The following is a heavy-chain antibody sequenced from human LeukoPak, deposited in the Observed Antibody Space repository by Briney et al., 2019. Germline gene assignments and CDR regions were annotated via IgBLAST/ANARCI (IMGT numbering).Heavy chain of an antibody. V-gene: IGHV5-51*01. Sequence: GESLKISCKGSGYSFTSYWIGWVRQMPGKGLEWMGIIYPGDSDTRYSPSFQGQVAISADKSISTAYLQWSSLKASDTAMYYCARRDFWSGSAAEFDYWGQGTLVTVSS. CDR3: ARRDFWSGSAAEFDY. D-gene: IGHD3-3*01. CDR2: IYPGDSDT. J-gene: IGHJ4*02. CDR1: GYSFTSYW.